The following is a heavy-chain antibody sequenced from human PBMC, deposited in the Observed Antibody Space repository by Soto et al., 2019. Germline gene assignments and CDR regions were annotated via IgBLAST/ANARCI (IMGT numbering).Heavy chain of an antibody. CDR3: AGTIFGVVREIYGMDV. CDR2: INYTGST. J-gene: IGHJ6*02. D-gene: IGHD3-3*01. CDR1: GGSISSYY. V-gene: IGHV4-59*01. Sequence: QVQLQESGPGLVKPSETLSLTCTVSGGSISSYYWSWIRQPPGKGLEWIGYINYTGSTNYHPSLKSRVTISVDTSKNQSSLKLSAVTAADTAVYYCAGTIFGVVREIYGMDVWGQGATVTVSS.